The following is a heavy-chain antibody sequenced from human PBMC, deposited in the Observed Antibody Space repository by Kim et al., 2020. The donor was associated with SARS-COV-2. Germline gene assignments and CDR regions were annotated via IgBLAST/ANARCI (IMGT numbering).Heavy chain of an antibody. D-gene: IGHD1-1*01. CDR3: ARVSTGTDVTDL. Sequence: YYADSVKGRFPISRDNAKNSLYLQMNGLRAEDTAVYYCARVSTGTDVTDLWGQGTMVTVSS. V-gene: IGHV3-21*01. J-gene: IGHJ3*01.